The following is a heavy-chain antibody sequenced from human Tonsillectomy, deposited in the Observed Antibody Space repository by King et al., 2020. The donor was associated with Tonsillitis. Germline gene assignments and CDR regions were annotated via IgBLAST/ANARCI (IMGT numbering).Heavy chain of an antibody. J-gene: IGHJ3*01. CDR2: IGRGDDGT. CDR1: VFTYSNYG. Sequence: VQLVESGGGLVQPGGSLRLTCAASVFTYSNYGMSWVRQAPGKGLEWVSAIGRGDDGTYYADSVKGRFTISRDISQNTVYLQMNSLRTEDTAVYYCASDGLEHGFDVWGQGTMVTVSS. D-gene: IGHD1-1*01. CDR3: ASDGLEHGFDV. V-gene: IGHV3-23*04.